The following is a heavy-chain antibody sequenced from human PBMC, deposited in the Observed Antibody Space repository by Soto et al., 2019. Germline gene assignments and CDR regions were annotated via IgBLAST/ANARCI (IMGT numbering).Heavy chain of an antibody. CDR2: IYPCDSDT. J-gene: IGHJ4*02. CDR3: ARQNPYCTNGVCYSDY. D-gene: IGHD2-8*01. Sequence: ESLKISFKGSGYSFTSYWIGWVRQIPGKGLEWMGIIYPCDSDTRYSPSFQGQVTISADKSISTAYLQWSSLKASDTAMYYCARQNPYCTNGVCYSDYWGQGTLVTVSS. CDR1: GYSFTSYW. V-gene: IGHV5-51*01.